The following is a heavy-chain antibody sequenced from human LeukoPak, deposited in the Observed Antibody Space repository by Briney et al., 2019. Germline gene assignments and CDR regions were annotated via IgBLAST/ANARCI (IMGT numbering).Heavy chain of an antibody. CDR3: ARLQLLSAAGTFDY. CDR1: GYSFTSYW. D-gene: IGHD6-13*01. J-gene: IGHJ4*02. V-gene: IGHV5-51*01. Sequence: GESLKISCKGSGYSFTSYWIGWVRQMPGKGLEWMGIIYPGDSETRYSPSFQGQVTFSADTSIDTACVQWSSLEASDTAIYYCARLQLLSAAGTFDYWGQGALVTVSS. CDR2: IYPGDSET.